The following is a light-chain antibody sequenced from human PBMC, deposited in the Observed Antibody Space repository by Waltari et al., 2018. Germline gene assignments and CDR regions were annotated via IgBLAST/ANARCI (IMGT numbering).Light chain of an antibody. CDR2: GAS. J-gene: IGKJ4*01. CDR3: QVYGSSPLT. CDR1: QSVFSSY. V-gene: IGKV3-20*01. Sequence: ILLTQFPGTLSLSPGETANFPCRARQSVFSSYIGWYQQKPGQAPRLLLNGASNRATDIPDRFSGSGSGTDFTLTISRLEPEDFAVYYCQVYGSSPLTFGGGTKVEI.